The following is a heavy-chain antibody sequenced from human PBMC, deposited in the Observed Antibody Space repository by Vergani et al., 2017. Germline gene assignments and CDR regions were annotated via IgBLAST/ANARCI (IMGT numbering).Heavy chain of an antibody. J-gene: IGHJ4*02. CDR1: GGSMSGYY. Sequence: QVRLQESGPGLVKPSETLSLTYSVSGGSMSGYYWSWIRQPPGKGLEWMGYVSFRGDTLYDPSVKGRMTISLNTSSNQFSLYLTSVTAADTAVYYCARSRIYYGAGSPDYWGQGTLVTVSS. CDR3: ARSRIYYGAGSPDY. CDR2: VSFRGDT. D-gene: IGHD3-10*01. V-gene: IGHV4-59*01.